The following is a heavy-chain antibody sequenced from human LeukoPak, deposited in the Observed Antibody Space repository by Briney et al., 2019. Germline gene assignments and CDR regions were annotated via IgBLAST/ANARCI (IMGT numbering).Heavy chain of an antibody. V-gene: IGHV1-2*02. CDR1: GYTFTGYY. CDR3: ARDPRITIFGVTSPPSY. D-gene: IGHD3-3*01. J-gene: IGHJ4*02. Sequence: ASVKVSCKASGYTFTGYYIHWVRQAPGQGLEWMGWINPNSGGTNYAQKFQGRVTMTRDTSISTAYMELSRLRSDDTAVYYCARDPRITIFGVTSPPSYWGQGTLVTVSS. CDR2: INPNSGGT.